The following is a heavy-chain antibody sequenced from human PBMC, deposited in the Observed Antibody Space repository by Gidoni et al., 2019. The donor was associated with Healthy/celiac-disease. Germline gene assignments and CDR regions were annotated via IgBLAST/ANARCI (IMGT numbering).Heavy chain of an antibody. D-gene: IGHD6-13*01. CDR2: IYYSGST. Sequence: QLQLQESGPGLVKPSATLSLTCTVSGGSISSSSYYWGWIRQPPGKGLEWIGSIYYSGSTYYNPSLKSRVTISVDTSKNQFSLKLSSVTAADTAVYYCARHVSEQLVGDYWGQGTLVTVSS. CDR1: GGSISSSSYY. CDR3: ARHVSEQLVGDY. J-gene: IGHJ4*02. V-gene: IGHV4-39*01.